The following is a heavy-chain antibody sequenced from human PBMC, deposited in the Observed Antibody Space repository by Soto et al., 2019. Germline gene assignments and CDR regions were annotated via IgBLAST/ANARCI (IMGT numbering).Heavy chain of an antibody. J-gene: IGHJ4*02. CDR3: ARGYGDSY. V-gene: IGHV1-18*04. CDR1: GYNFTSFH. D-gene: IGHD4-17*01. CDR2: INPYNSKT. Sequence: QVQLVQSGAEMKKPGASVKVSCKASGYNFTSFHIIWVRQAPGQGLEWMGWINPYNSKTNCTRKFQGRVTMTTDTPTSTAYMDLRSLTSDDTAVYCCARGYGDSYWGQGTLVTVFS.